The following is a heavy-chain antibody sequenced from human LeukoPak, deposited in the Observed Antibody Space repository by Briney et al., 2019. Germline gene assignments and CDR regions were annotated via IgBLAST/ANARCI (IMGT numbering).Heavy chain of an antibody. J-gene: IGHJ3*02. Sequence: SETLSLTCTVSGVYIYSSTYYWAWIRQSPGKGLEFIGSIYYNENTYSNPSLRSRLTISVDTSTNQFSLRLNSVTAADTAVYYCARQLAAGNDAFDIWGQGTMVTVSS. V-gene: IGHV4-39*01. CDR3: ARQLAAGNDAFDI. CDR2: IYYNENT. CDR1: GVYIYSSTYY. D-gene: IGHD2-15*01.